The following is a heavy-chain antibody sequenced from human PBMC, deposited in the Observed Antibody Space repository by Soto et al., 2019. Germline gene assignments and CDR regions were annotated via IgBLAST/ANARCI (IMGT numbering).Heavy chain of an antibody. Sequence: GGSLRLSCAASGFTFSSYGMHWVRQAPGKGLEWVAVISYDGSNKYYADSVKGRFTISRDNSKNTLYLQMNSLRAEDTAVYYCATNNYYDSSGYLAYWGQGTLVTVSS. CDR2: ISYDGSNK. CDR3: ATNNYYDSSGYLAY. D-gene: IGHD3-22*01. CDR1: GFTFSSYG. J-gene: IGHJ4*02. V-gene: IGHV3-30*03.